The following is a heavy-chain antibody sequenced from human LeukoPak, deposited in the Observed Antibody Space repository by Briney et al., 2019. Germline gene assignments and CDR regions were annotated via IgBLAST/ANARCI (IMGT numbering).Heavy chain of an antibody. CDR2: IIPIFGTA. J-gene: IGHJ4*02. V-gene: IGHV1-69*01. Sequence: GCSVKLSCKASGVTFSSYAISWVRQAPGQGLEWMGGIIPIFGTANYAQKFQGRVTITADESTSTAYMELSSLRSEDTAVYYCAAGRGYSYGHFDYWGQGTLVTVSS. CDR1: GVTFSSYA. CDR3: AAGRGYSYGHFDY. D-gene: IGHD5-18*01.